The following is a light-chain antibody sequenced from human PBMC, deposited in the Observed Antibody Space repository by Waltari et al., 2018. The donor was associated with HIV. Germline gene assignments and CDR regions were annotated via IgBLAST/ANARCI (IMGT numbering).Light chain of an antibody. V-gene: IGKV1-27*01. Sequence: DLQINQSPSPLSATVRERIPITCRASQGISNYLAWYQQKPGKVPKLLIYAASTLQSGVPSRFSGSGSGTDFTLTISSLQPEDVATYYCQKYNSAPWTFGQGTKVEIK. J-gene: IGKJ1*01. CDR2: AAS. CDR1: QGISNY. CDR3: QKYNSAPWT.